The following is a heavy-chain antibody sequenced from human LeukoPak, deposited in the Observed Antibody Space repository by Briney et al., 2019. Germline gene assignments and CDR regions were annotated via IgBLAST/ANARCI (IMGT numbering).Heavy chain of an antibody. CDR2: IRYDGSYE. V-gene: IGHV3-30*02. D-gene: IGHD5-24*01. Sequence: GGSLRLSCAASGFTFNSYGMHWVRQAPGKGLEWLAFIRYDGSYEYYADSLKGRFSISRDNSKTTLYLQMNSLRSEDTAVYYCAKDGGLHLYYYYNYMDIWGKGTTVTVSS. CDR3: AKDGGLHLYYYYNYMDI. CDR1: GFTFNSYG. J-gene: IGHJ6*03.